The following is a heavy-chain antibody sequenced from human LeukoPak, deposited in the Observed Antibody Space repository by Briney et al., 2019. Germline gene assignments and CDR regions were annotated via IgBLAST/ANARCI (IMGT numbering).Heavy chain of an antibody. V-gene: IGHV3-30*03. J-gene: IGHJ4*02. Sequence: GGSLRLSCAASGFTVNNNYMNWVRQAPGKGLEWVTVVSYDGSNDFYADSVKGRFTISRDNSKNTLYLQMNSLRSEDTAVYFCARDVSDYFDYWGQGILVSVSS. CDR2: VSYDGSND. D-gene: IGHD5/OR15-5a*01. CDR3: ARDVSDYFDY. CDR1: GFTVNNNY.